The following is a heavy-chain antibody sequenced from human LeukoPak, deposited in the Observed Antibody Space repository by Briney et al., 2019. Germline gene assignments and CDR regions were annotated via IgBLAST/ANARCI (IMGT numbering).Heavy chain of an antibody. CDR2: IYSGGST. J-gene: IGHJ4*02. Sequence: GGSLRLSCAASGFTVSSNYMSWVRQAPGKGLEWVSDIYSGGSTYYADSVKGRFTISRDNSKNTLYLQMNSLRAEDTAVYYCARDIAGTYFDYWGQGTLVTVSS. V-gene: IGHV3-53*01. CDR3: ARDIAGTYFDY. CDR1: GFTVSSNY. D-gene: IGHD6-13*01.